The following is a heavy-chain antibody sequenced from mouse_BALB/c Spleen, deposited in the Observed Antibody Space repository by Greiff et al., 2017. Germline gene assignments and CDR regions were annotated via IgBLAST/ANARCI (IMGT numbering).Heavy chain of an antibody. CDR1: GFTFSDYY. CDR3: TRDDWDGAY. V-gene: IGHV5-4*02. CDR2: ISDGGSYT. D-gene: IGHD4-1*01. Sequence: EVKLMESGGGLVKPGGSLKLSCAASGFTFSDYYMYWVRQTPEKRLEWVATISDGGSYTYYPDSVKGRFTISRDNAKNNLYLQMSSLKSEDTAMYCCTRDDWDGAYWGQGTLVTVSA. J-gene: IGHJ3*01.